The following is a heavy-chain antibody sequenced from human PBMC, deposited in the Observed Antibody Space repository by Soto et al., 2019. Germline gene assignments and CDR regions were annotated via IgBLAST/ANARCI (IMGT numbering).Heavy chain of an antibody. CDR3: ARAVGGPTSNLDY. CDR2: INAGNGNT. V-gene: IGHV1-3*05. Sequence: QVKLVQSGAREKKPGASVKVSGKASGYTLTSYVLHWLPQAPGQRLEWMGWINAGNGNTKYSQKFQARVTITRDTSASTAYMELSSLRSEDTAVYYCARAVGGPTSNLDYWGQGTLVTVSS. CDR1: GYTLTSYV. J-gene: IGHJ4*02. D-gene: IGHD3-16*01.